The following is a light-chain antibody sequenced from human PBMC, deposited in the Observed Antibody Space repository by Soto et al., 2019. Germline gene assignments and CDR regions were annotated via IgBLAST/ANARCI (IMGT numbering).Light chain of an antibody. CDR3: QSHDSSLSGYV. CDR1: GSNIGAGYD. V-gene: IGLV1-40*01. J-gene: IGLJ1*01. CDR2: GNT. Sequence: QPVLTQPPSVSGAPGQRVTISCTGSGSNIGAGYDVHWYQQLPGTAPKLLIYGNTNRPSGVPDRFSGSRSGTSASLAITGLQAEDEADYYCQSHDSSLSGYVFGTGTKLTVL.